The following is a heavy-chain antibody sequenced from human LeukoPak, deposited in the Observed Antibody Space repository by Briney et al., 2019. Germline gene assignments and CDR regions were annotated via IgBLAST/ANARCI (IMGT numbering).Heavy chain of an antibody. Sequence: GASVKVSCKASGYTFTDYDINWVRQATGQGLEWMGWINPNSGNTGYTQKFQGRVTMTRNTSISTAYMELSSLRSEGTAVYYCARAELRYFDWPPGDYWGQGTLVTVSS. D-gene: IGHD3-9*01. CDR1: GYTFTDYD. CDR2: INPNSGNT. V-gene: IGHV1-8*01. J-gene: IGHJ4*02. CDR3: ARAELRYFDWPPGDY.